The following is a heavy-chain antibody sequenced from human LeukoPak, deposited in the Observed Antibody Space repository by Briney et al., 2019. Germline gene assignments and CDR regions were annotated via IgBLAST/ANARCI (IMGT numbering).Heavy chain of an antibody. J-gene: IGHJ4*02. CDR1: GFTFSSYA. CDR2: ISGSGGST. CDR3: AKGSKVVGALYYFDY. Sequence: PGGSLRLSCAASGFTFSSYAMSWVRQAAGKGLEWVSAISGSGGSTYYADSVKGRFTISRDNSKNTLYLQMNSLRAEDTAVYYCAKGSKVVGALYYFDYWGQGTLVTVSS. D-gene: IGHD1-26*01. V-gene: IGHV3-23*01.